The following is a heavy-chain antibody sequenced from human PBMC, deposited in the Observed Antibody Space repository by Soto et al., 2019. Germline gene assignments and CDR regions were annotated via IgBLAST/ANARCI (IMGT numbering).Heavy chain of an antibody. V-gene: IGHV3-23*01. D-gene: IGHD2-21*02. CDR1: GFTFSSYT. CDR2: ISATGGST. Sequence: GGSLRLSCAASGFTFSSYTMILVRQAPGKGVECVSGISATGGSTYYADSVKGRFTFSRDNSKNTLYLQMNSLRAEDTAVYYSATGFIRDCGCDFTVDTWGHGTLVTDSS. CDR3: ATGFIRDCGCDFTVDT. J-gene: IGHJ5*01.